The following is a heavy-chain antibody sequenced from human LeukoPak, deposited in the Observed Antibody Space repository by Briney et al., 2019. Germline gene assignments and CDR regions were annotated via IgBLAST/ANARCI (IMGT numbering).Heavy chain of an antibody. CDR3: ARSMEETTIFGVVIIHFDS. CDR1: RYFITIGHY. J-gene: IGHJ4*02. CDR2: VFHSGST. V-gene: IGHV4-38-2*01. Sequence: PSETLSLTCAVSRYFITIGHYWGWIRPSPGKGLEWIGIVFHSGSTYYNPSLKSRVTISVDTSKNQFSLKLSSVTAADTAVYYCARSMEETTIFGVVIIHFDSWGQGTPVTVSS. D-gene: IGHD3-3*01.